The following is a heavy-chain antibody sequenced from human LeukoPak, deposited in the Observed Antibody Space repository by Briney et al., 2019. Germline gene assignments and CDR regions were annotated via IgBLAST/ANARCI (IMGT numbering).Heavy chain of an antibody. Sequence: GGSLRLSCTASGFTLTNAWMTWVRQAPGKGLEWVGRVKSKTDGGTTDYAAPVKGRFTISRDDSKKTLYLQMNSLNTEDTAVYYCTRSFGYFDYWGQGTLVTVSS. J-gene: IGHJ4*02. CDR3: TRSFGYFDY. CDR2: VKSKTDGGTT. CDR1: GFTLTNAW. V-gene: IGHV3-15*01. D-gene: IGHD3-22*01.